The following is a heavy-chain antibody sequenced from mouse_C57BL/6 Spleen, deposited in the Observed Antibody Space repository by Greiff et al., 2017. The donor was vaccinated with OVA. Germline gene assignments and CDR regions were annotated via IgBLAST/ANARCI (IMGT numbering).Heavy chain of an antibody. V-gene: IGHV1-80*01. D-gene: IGHD1-1*01. Sequence: VQLQQSGAELVKPGASVKISCKASGYAFSSYWMNWVKQRPGKGLEWIGQIYPGDGDTNSNGKFKGKATLPAAKSSSTAYMQLSSLTSEDSAVYFCACLYGSPFDDWGQGTTLTVSS. CDR2: IYPGDGDT. J-gene: IGHJ2*01. CDR1: GYAFSSYW. CDR3: ACLYGSPFDD.